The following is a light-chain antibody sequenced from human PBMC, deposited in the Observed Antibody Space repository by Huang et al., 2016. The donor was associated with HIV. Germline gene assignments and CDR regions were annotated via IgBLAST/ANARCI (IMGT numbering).Light chain of an antibody. CDR2: LAS. CDR3: MQALQTPYT. Sequence: DIVMAQSPLSLSVTPGEPASISCRSSQSLLQSNGYNYLDWYLQKPGQSPQLLIYLASNQAAGVPDRFSGSGSGIDFTLRISRVEAEDIGVYYCMQALQTPYTFAQGTKLEIK. J-gene: IGKJ2*01. CDR1: QSLLQSNGYNY. V-gene: IGKV2-28*01.